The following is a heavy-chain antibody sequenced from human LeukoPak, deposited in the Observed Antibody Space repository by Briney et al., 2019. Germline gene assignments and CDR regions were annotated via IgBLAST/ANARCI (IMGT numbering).Heavy chain of an antibody. V-gene: IGHV3-7*01. CDR1: GFTFSSYS. J-gene: IGHJ4*02. D-gene: IGHD6-19*01. CDR2: INQDGSEK. Sequence: GGSLRLSCAASGFTFSSYSMSWFRQSPGKGLEWVAHINQDGSEKHYVDSVKGRFTISRDNARNSQFLQMNSLRAEDTAVYYCASGGGWVFFNWGQGTLVTVSS. CDR3: ASGGGWVFFN.